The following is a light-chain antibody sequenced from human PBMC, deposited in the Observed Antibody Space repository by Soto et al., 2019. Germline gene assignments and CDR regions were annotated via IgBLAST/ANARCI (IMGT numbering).Light chain of an antibody. CDR3: WSFTASGIFV. CDR1: SSAVGNQNF. J-gene: IGLJ3*02. CDR2: EAS. V-gene: IGLV2-23*02. Sequence: QSALTQPASVSGSPGQSITISCTVTSSAVGNQNFVSWYQQNPGKAPNIMIYEASKRPSGVSNRFSGSILGNTASLTISGLQAEDETDYYCWSFTASGIFVFGGGTKLTVL.